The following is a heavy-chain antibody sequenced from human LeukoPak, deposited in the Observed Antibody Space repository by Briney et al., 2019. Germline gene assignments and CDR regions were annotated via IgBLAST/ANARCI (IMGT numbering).Heavy chain of an antibody. CDR1: GFTFNNYG. Sequence: GGSLRLSCAASGFTFNNYGFHWVRQAPGKGLEWVAVIWHDGSKKYYVGSVKGRFTISRDDSENTLYLQMNSLRVEDTAVYYCAKPPYGRDVYNYFDYWGQGTPVTVSS. CDR3: AKPPYGRDVYNYFDY. D-gene: IGHD5-24*01. V-gene: IGHV3-33*06. J-gene: IGHJ4*02. CDR2: IWHDGSKK.